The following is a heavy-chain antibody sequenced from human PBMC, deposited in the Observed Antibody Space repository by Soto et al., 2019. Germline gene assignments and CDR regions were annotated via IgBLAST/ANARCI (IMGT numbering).Heavy chain of an antibody. J-gene: IGHJ5*02. CDR1: GYTFTSYG. CDR3: ARDIFLGGFGESNWLDP. Sequence: QVQLVQSGAEVKKPGASVKVSCKASGYTFTSYGISWVRQAPGQGLEWMGWISAYNGNTNYAQKFQGRVTMTTDTSTSTAYMELGGLRSDDTAGYYWARDIFLGGFGESNWLDPWGQGTLVTVSS. CDR2: ISAYNGNT. D-gene: IGHD3-10*01. V-gene: IGHV1-18*01.